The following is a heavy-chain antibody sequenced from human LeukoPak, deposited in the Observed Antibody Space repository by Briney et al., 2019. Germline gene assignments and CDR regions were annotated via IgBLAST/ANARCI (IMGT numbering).Heavy chain of an antibody. V-gene: IGHV3-23*01. J-gene: IGHJ6*02. CDR3: ARDVVKKIAPHKYGGSPLYGMDV. D-gene: IGHD4-23*01. CDR1: GFTFSSYA. CDR2: ISGSGGST. Sequence: GGSLRLSCAASGFTFSSYAMSWVRQAPGKGLEWVSAISGSGGSTYYADSVKGRFTISRDNSKNTLYLQMNSLRAEDTAVYYCARDVVKKIAPHKYGGSPLYGMDVWGQGTTVTVPS.